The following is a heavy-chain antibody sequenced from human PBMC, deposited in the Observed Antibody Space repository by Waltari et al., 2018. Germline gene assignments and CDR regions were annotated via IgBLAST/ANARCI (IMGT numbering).Heavy chain of an antibody. CDR3: AHGKSNGWCLDY. V-gene: IGHV2-5*01. D-gene: IGHD6-19*01. CDR2: IYWNDDT. CDR1: GFSLSTFGVG. J-gene: IGHJ4*02. Sequence: QITLKESGPTLVKPTQTLTLTCTISGFSLSTFGVGVGWVRQPPGKALEWLTLIYWNDDTRYRPSLKSRLTITKDTSKNQVVLTMTNMDPVDTATYYCAHGKSNGWCLDYWGQGTLVTVSS.